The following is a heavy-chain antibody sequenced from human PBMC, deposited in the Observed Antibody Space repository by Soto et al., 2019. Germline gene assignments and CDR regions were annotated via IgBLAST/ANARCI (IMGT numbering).Heavy chain of an antibody. CDR1: GYTFTSYA. CDR2: INAGNGNT. CDR3: ARVGVQQLVPTWVRHGYFDY. J-gene: IGHJ4*02. D-gene: IGHD6-6*01. V-gene: IGHV1-3*01. Sequence: ASVKVSCKASGYTFTSYAMHWVRQAPGQRLEWMGWINAGNGNTKYSQKFQGRVTITRDTSASTAYMELSSLRSEDTAVYYCARVGVQQLVPTWVRHGYFDYWGQGTLVTVSS.